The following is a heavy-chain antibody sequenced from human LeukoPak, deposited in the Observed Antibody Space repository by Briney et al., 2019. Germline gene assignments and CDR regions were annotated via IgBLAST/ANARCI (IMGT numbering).Heavy chain of an antibody. CDR1: GGSISSGGYY. D-gene: IGHD3-22*01. CDR2: IYYSGST. CDR3: ASLDSSGYSSYFDS. Sequence: SETLSLTCTVSGGSISSGGYYWSWIRQHPGKGLEWIGYIYYSGSTYYNPSLKSRVTISVDTSENQFSLKLSSVTAADTAVYYCASLDSSGYSSYFDSWGQGTLVTVSS. J-gene: IGHJ4*03. V-gene: IGHV4-31*03.